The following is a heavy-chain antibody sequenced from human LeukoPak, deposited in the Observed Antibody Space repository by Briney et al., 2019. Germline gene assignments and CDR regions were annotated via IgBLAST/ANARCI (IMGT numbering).Heavy chain of an antibody. D-gene: IGHD1-26*01. CDR1: GASVSSASY. V-gene: IGHV4-61*01. CDR2: IYNGVNT. CDR3: ARSRAFNSGAFDP. Sequence: PSETLSLTCTVSGASVSSASYWTWLRQPPGKGVEWIAHIYNGVNTNYNPSLKSRVTISVDTSKNQFSLRLNSVTAADTAVYYCARSRAFNSGAFDPWGQGSLATVSS. J-gene: IGHJ5*02.